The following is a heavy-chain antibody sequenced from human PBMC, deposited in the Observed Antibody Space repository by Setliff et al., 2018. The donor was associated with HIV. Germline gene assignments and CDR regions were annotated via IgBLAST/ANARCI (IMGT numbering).Heavy chain of an antibody. CDR2: VHYNGNDK. J-gene: IGHJ4*02. V-gene: IGHV3-30*02. CDR1: GFTLSTYG. Sequence: PGGSLRLSCATSGFTLSTYGMHWVRQAPGKGLEWVARVHYNGNDKFYVDSVKGRFTISRDNSENTLYLQMDGLRAEDTAVYYCVRDKDWAFDYWGQGTLVTVSS. D-gene: IGHD3-9*01. CDR3: VRDKDWAFDY.